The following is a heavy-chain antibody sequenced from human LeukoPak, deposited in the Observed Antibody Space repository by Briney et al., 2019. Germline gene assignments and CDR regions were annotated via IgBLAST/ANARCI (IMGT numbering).Heavy chain of an antibody. Sequence: PSETLSLTCTVSGYSISSGYYWGWIRQPPGKGLEWIGSIYHSGRTYYNPSLKSRVTISVDTSKNQFSLKLSSVTAADTAVYYCARARFSGSYPFDYWGQGTLVTVSS. J-gene: IGHJ4*02. V-gene: IGHV4-38-2*02. CDR2: IYHSGRT. D-gene: IGHD1-26*01. CDR1: GYSISSGYY. CDR3: ARARFSGSYPFDY.